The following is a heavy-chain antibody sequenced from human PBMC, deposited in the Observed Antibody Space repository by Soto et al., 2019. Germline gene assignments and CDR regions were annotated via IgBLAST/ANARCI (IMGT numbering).Heavy chain of an antibody. D-gene: IGHD2-21*02. J-gene: IGHJ5*02. V-gene: IGHV1-69*08. CDR1: GGTFSSYT. CDR2: IIPILGIA. CDR3: AIDGPKPYCGGDCYSGRFDP. Sequence: QVQLVQSGAEVKKPGSSVKVSCKASGGTFSSYTISWVRQAPGQGLEWMGRIIPILGIANYEQKFQGRVTITANKSTNTAYMELSSLRSEDTAVYYCAIDGPKPYCGGDCYSGRFDPWGQGTLVTVSS.